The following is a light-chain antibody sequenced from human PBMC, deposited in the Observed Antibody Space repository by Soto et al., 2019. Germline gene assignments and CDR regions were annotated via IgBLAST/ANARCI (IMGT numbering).Light chain of an antibody. Sequence: EIVLTQSPGNLSLSQGERATLSCRASESVSRTYLAWYQQKPGQAPRLLIYDASSRATGIPDRFSGSGSGTDFTLTISRLEPEDFAVYYCQHYGNSPPLTFGGGTQVDIK. V-gene: IGKV3-20*01. CDR2: DAS. J-gene: IGKJ4*01. CDR3: QHYGNSPPLT. CDR1: ESVSRTY.